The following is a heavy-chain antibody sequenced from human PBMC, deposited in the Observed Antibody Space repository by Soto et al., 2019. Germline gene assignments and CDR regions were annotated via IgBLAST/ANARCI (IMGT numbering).Heavy chain of an antibody. CDR1: GFTXSSYS. V-gene: IGHV3-21*01. J-gene: IGHJ5*02. CDR2: ISSRSNHI. CDR3: ARGDLFDP. Sequence: GXSXRLSWAASGFTXSSYSMSWVRQAPGKGLEWVSAISSRSNHILYAELVKGRFTMSRDIAKNSLYLKMNSLRAEDTAVYYCARGDLFDPWGQGTLVTVSS.